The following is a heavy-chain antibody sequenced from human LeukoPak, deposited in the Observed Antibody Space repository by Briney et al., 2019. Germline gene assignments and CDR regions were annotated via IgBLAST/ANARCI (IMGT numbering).Heavy chain of an antibody. CDR3: ARSLGYCSGGSCSGPGVLDY. CDR2: IKQDGSEK. CDR1: GFTFSSYW. D-gene: IGHD2-15*01. Sequence: PGGSLRLSCAASGFTFSSYWMHWVRQAPGKGLEWVANIKQDGSEKYYVDSVKGRFTISRDNAKNSLYLQMNSLRAEDTAVYYCARSLGYCSGGSCSGPGVLDYWGQGTLVTVSS. J-gene: IGHJ4*02. V-gene: IGHV3-7*01.